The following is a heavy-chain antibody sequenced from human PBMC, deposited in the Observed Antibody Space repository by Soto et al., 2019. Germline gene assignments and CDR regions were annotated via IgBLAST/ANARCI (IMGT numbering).Heavy chain of an antibody. D-gene: IGHD1-26*01. CDR1: GCAFSSYS. Sequence: PEGCMGVSGTASGCAFSSYSMNWVRQAPVKGLEWVSSISSSSSYIYYADSVKGRFTISRDNAKNSLYLQMNSLRAEDTAVYYCARAPELGGTYYAPGYFDYCGQGARVPLTS. J-gene: IGHJ4*02. CDR2: ISSSSSYI. V-gene: IGHV3-21*01. CDR3: ARAPELGGTYYAPGYFDY.